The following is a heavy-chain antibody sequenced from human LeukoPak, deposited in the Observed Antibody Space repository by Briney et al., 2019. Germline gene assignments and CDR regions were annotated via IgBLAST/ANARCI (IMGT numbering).Heavy chain of an antibody. CDR3: ARGRWFRWTYYYYMDV. D-gene: IGHD3-10*01. CDR2: INHSGST. V-gene: IGHV4-34*01. CDR1: GGSFSGYY. Sequence: SETQSLTCAVYGGSFSGYYWSWIRQPPGKGLEWIGEINHSGSTNYNPSLKSRVTISVDTSKNQFSLKLSSVTAADTAVYYCARGRWFRWTYYYYMDVWGKGTTVTVSS. J-gene: IGHJ6*03.